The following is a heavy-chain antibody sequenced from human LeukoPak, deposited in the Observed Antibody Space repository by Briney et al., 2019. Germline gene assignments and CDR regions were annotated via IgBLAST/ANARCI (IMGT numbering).Heavy chain of an antibody. CDR3: ARGCTYYDFWSGYFRVGVNWFDP. CDR1: GGSISSYY. V-gene: IGHV4-59*01. CDR2: IYYSGST. Sequence: SETLSLTCTVSGGSISSYYWSWIRQPPGKGLEWIGYIYYSGSTNYNPSLKSRVTISVDTSKNQFSLKLSSVTAADTAVYYCARGCTYYDFWSGYFRVGVNWFDPWGQGTLVTVSS. J-gene: IGHJ5*02. D-gene: IGHD3-3*01.